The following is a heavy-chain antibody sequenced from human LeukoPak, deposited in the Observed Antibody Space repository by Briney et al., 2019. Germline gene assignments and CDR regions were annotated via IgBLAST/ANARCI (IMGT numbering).Heavy chain of an antibody. CDR2: IYYSGST. V-gene: IGHV4-30-4*01. CDR3: ASYGSGSYFGFSY. J-gene: IGHJ4*02. Sequence: SETLSLTCTVSAGSISSGDYYWSWIRQPPGTGLEWIGYIYYSGSTYYNPSLKSRVTISVDTSKNQFSLKLSSVTAADTAVYYCASYGSGSYFGFSYWGQGTLVTVSS. D-gene: IGHD3-10*01. CDR1: AGSISSGDYY.